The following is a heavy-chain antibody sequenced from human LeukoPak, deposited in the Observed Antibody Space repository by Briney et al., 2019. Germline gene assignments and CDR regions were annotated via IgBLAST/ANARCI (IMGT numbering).Heavy chain of an antibody. V-gene: IGHV4-59*08. CDR2: IYYSGST. J-gene: IGHJ4*02. D-gene: IGHD3-22*01. CDR1: GGSISSYY. CDR3: ARTPYYYDSSGYYLRQNFEY. Sequence: SETLSLTCGVYGGSISSYYWSWIRQPPGKGLECIVYIYYSGSTNYNPSLKSPVTISVDTSKNQFSPKLSSVTAADTAVYYCARTPYYYDSSGYYLRQNFEYWGQGTLVTVSS.